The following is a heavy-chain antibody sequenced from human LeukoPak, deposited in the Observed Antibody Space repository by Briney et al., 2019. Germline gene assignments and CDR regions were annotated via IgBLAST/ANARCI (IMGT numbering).Heavy chain of an antibody. CDR1: GFTFSSYS. V-gene: IGHV3-21*01. D-gene: IGHD5-12*01. CDR3: ARATEARSSFDY. J-gene: IGHJ4*02. CDR2: ISSSSSYI. Sequence: PGGSLRLSCAASGFTFSSYSMNWVRQAPGKGLEWVSSISSSSSYIYYADSVKGRFTTSRDNAKNSLYLQMNSLRAEDTAVYYCARATEARSSFDYWGQGTLVTVSS.